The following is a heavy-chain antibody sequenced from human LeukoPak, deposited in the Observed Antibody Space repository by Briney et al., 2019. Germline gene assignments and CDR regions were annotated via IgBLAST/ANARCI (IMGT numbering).Heavy chain of an antibody. CDR2: IKQDGSEK. V-gene: IGHV3-7*04. Sequence: GGCLRLSCAASGFTFSSYWMSWVRQAPGKGLEWVANIKQDGSEKYYVDSVKGRFTISRDNAKNSLYLQMNSLRAEDTAVYYCARDCSSTSCYRGYWFDPWGQGTLVTVSS. J-gene: IGHJ5*02. CDR3: ARDCSSTSCYRGYWFDP. CDR1: GFTFSSYW. D-gene: IGHD2-2*02.